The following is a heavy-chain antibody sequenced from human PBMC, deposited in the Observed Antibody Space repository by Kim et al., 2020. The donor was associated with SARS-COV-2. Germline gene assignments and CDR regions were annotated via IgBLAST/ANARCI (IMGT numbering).Heavy chain of an antibody. CDR1: GGTFSSYA. V-gene: IGHV1-69*13. D-gene: IGHD2-15*01. CDR2: IIPIFGTA. J-gene: IGHJ6*02. CDR3: ARDQGIVVVVAALYYYYGMDV. Sequence: SVKVSCKASGGTFSSYAISWVRQAPGQGLEWMGGIIPIFGTANYAQKFQGRVTITADESTSTAYMELSSLRSEDTAVYYCARDQGIVVVVAALYYYYGMDVWGQGTTVTVSS.